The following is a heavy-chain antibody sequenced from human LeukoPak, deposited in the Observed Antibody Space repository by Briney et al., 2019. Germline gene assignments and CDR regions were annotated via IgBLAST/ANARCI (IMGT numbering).Heavy chain of an antibody. D-gene: IGHD6-13*01. CDR1: GGTFSSYA. CDR2: IIPIFGTA. CDR3: ARCSSCPTHDAFDI. J-gene: IGHJ3*02. V-gene: IGHV1-69*05. Sequence: SVKASCKASGGTFSSYAISWVRQAPGQGLEWTGGIIPIFGTANYAQKFQGRVTITTDESTSTAYMELSSLRSEDTAVYYCARCSSCPTHDAFDIWGQGTMVTVSS.